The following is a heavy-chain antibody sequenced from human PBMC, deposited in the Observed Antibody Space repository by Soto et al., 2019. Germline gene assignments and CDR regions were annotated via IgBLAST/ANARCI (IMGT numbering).Heavy chain of an antibody. J-gene: IGHJ2*01. V-gene: IGHV1-3*01. CDR2: INAGNGNT. CDR3: ARERSSDSSGYYYNWYFDL. CDR1: GYTFTSYA. D-gene: IGHD3-22*01. Sequence: QVQLVQSGAEVKKPGASVKVSCKASGYTFTSYAMHWERQAPGQRLEWMGWINAGNGNTKYSQKFQGRVTITRDTSASTAYMELSSLRSEDTAVYYCARERSSDSSGYYYNWYFDLWGRGTLVTVSS.